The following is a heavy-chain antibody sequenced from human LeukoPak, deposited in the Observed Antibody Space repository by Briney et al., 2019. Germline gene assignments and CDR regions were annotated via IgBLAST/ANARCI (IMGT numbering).Heavy chain of an antibody. CDR1: GGSVSSSSYY. V-gene: IGHV4-39*01. J-gene: IGHJ3*02. CDR2: IYYSGST. Sequence: SETLSLTCTVSGGSVSSSSYYWGWLRQPPGKGLEWIGSIYYSGSTYYNPSLKSRVTMSVDTSKNQFSLSLSSVTAADTAVYYCARHFWGDISVVVLAARRAFVIWGQGTVVTVSS. CDR3: ARHFWGDISVVVLAARRAFVI. D-gene: IGHD2-15*01.